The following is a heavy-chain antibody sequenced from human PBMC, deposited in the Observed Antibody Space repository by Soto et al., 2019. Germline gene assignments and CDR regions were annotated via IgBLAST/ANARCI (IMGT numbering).Heavy chain of an antibody. J-gene: IGHJ4*02. CDR3: ARGTYYYGSGSYSPFDY. Sequence: QVQLVQSGAEVKKPGASVKVSCKASGYTFTSYYMNWVRQAPGQGLEWMGIINPSGGSTSYAQKFQGRVTMTRDTSTSTVYMELSSLRSEDTAVYYCARGTYYYGSGSYSPFDYWGQGTLVTVSS. D-gene: IGHD3-10*01. V-gene: IGHV1-46*01. CDR1: GYTFTSYY. CDR2: INPSGGST.